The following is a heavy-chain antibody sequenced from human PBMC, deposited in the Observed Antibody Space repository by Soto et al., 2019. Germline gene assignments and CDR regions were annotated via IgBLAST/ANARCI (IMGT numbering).Heavy chain of an antibody. D-gene: IGHD3-22*01. V-gene: IGHV1-18*01. J-gene: IGHJ4*02. CDR3: ARDRSYYYDSSGYPFDF. CDR1: GYTFDIYG. CDR2: ISADNGDT. Sequence: GXSVKVSCKAAGYTFDIYGISWGRQVPVKGPEWMGWISADNGDTKYAQRMQGRVTMTTDTATSTAYMELRSLRSDDTAVYYCARDRSYYYDSSGYPFDFWGQGSLVTVYS.